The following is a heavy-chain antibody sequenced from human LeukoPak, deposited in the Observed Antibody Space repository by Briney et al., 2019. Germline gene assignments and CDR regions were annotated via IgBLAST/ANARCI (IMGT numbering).Heavy chain of an antibody. CDR2: IYTTGST. V-gene: IGHV4-4*09. D-gene: IGHD3-3*01. Sequence: SETLSLTCTVSGGSISSYYRSWIRQPPGKGLEWIGYIYTTGSTDYNPSLKSRVTISVDTSKNQLSLNLSSVTAADTAVYYCARRGTIFGPESLWGRGTLVTVSS. CDR1: GGSISSYY. J-gene: IGHJ2*01. CDR3: ARRGTIFGPESL.